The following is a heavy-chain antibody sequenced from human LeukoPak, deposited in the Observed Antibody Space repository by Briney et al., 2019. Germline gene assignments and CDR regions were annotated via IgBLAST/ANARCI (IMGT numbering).Heavy chain of an antibody. CDR2: ISGSGGST. D-gene: IGHD3-10*01. V-gene: IGHV3-23*01. CDR3: AKDPLLWFGELYIPRYYYMDV. Sequence: SGGSLRLSCAASGFTFSSYAMSWVRQAPGKGLEWVSAISGSGGSTYYADSVKGRFTISRDNSKNTLYLQMNSLGAEDTAVYYCAKDPLLWFGELYIPRYYYMDVWGKGTTVTVSS. CDR1: GFTFSSYA. J-gene: IGHJ6*03.